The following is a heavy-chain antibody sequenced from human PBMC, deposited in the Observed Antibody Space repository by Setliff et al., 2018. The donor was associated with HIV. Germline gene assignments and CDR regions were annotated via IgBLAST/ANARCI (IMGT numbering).Heavy chain of an antibody. CDR2: IWYDGSNK. CDR1: GFTFSSYG. CDR3: ARDPTSSGWYWWADY. D-gene: IGHD6-19*01. J-gene: IGHJ4*02. Sequence: GGSLRLSCAASGFTFSSYGIHWVRQAPGKGLEWVALIWYDGSNKYYADSVKGRFTISRDNSKNTLYLQMNSLRAEDTAVYYCARDPTSSGWYWWADYWGQGTLVTVSS. V-gene: IGHV3-30*02.